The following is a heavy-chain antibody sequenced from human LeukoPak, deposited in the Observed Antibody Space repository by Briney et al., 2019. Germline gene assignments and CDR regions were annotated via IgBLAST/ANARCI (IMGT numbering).Heavy chain of an antibody. D-gene: IGHD2-8*02. J-gene: IGHJ4*02. Sequence: GGSLRLSCAASGFTFSSYSMNWVRQAPGKGLEWVSSISSSSSYIYYADSVEGRFTISRDNAKNSLYLQMNSLRAEDTAVYYCASLRGGVWMVWGQGTLVTVSS. CDR2: ISSSSSYI. CDR1: GFTFSSYS. V-gene: IGHV3-21*01. CDR3: ASLRGGVWMV.